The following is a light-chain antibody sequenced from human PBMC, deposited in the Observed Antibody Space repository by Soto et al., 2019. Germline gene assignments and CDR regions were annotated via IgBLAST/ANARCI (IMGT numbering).Light chain of an antibody. CDR2: EAS. J-gene: IGKJ1*01. CDR1: QSISDS. V-gene: IGKV1-5*03. Sequence: DIQMTQSPSTLSASVGDRVTITCRASQSISDSLAWYQQKPGKAPKPLISEASIFKRGVPSRFSGSRSGTEYTLTISSLQPDDFATYYCQQYNGYWTFGQGTKVEIK. CDR3: QQYNGYWT.